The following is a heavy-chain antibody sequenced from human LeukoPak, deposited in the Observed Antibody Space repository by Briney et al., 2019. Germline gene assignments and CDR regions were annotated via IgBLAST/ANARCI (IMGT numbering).Heavy chain of an antibody. D-gene: IGHD4-11*01. Sequence: GGSLRLSXAASGFTFSSYWMSWVRQAPGKGLEWVANIKQDGSEKYYVDSVKGRFTISRDNAKNSLYLQMNSLRAEDTAVYYCATTTTVPYYYYYYMDVWGKGTTVTVSS. J-gene: IGHJ6*03. CDR3: ATTTTVPYYYYYYMDV. CDR2: IKQDGSEK. V-gene: IGHV3-7*01. CDR1: GFTFSSYW.